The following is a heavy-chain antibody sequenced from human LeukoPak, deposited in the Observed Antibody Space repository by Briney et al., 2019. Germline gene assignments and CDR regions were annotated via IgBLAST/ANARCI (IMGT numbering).Heavy chain of an antibody. V-gene: IGHV3-64*01. CDR2: ISTNGGST. CDR3: ARGFRYYGSGRQGYFDH. J-gene: IGHJ1*01. Sequence: GGSLRLSCAASGFTFSEYSMHWVRQAPGKGLEYVSAISTNGGSTYYANSVKGRFTISRDDPKNTLDLQMGSLRPEDMAVYYCARGFRYYGSGRQGYFDHWGQGTLVTVSS. D-gene: IGHD3-10*01. CDR1: GFTFSEYS.